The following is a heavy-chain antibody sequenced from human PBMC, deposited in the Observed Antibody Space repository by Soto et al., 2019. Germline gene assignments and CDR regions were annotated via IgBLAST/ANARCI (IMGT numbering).Heavy chain of an antibody. J-gene: IGHJ4*02. V-gene: IGHV1-18*04. CDR2: ISADSGDT. D-gene: IGHD6-6*01. CDR3: ARGGRYSSSSDLTY. CDR1: GYTVTNYG. Sequence: QVQLVQSGPEVKKPGASVKVSCTPSGYTVTNYGVNWVRQAPGQGLEWMGWISADSGDTKYAQKFQGRVTMTTDTSTRTAYMELRSLRFDDSAVYYCARGGRYSSSSDLTYWGQGTLVTVSS.